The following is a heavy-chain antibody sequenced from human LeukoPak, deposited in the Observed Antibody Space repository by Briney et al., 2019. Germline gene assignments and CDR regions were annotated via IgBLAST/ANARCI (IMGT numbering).Heavy chain of an antibody. CDR1: GYTFTSYG. D-gene: IGHD3-9*01. Sequence: ASVKVSCKASGYTFTSYGISWVRQAPGQGLEWMGWISAYNGNTNYAQKLQGRVTTTTDTSTSTAYMELRSLRSDDTAVYYCARGYDILTGYSDLDYWGQGTLVTVSS. CDR3: ARGYDILTGYSDLDY. V-gene: IGHV1-18*01. J-gene: IGHJ4*02. CDR2: ISAYNGNT.